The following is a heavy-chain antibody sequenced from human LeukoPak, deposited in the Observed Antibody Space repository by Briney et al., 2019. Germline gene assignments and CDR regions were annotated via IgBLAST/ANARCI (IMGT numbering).Heavy chain of an antibody. Sequence: GRSLRLSCAASGFTFSSYGMHWVRQAPGKGLEWVAVISYDGSNKYYADSVKGRFTISRDNSKNTLYLQMNSLRAEDTAVYYCAKDAQAYCSSTSCYGACDYWGQGTLVTVSS. CDR2: ISYDGSNK. CDR3: AKDAQAYCSSTSCYGACDY. D-gene: IGHD2-2*01. V-gene: IGHV3-30*18. CDR1: GFTFSSYG. J-gene: IGHJ4*02.